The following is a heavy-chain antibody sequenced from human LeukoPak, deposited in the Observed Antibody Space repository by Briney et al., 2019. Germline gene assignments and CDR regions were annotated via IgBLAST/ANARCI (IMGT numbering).Heavy chain of an antibody. V-gene: IGHV4-61*02. Sequence: SETLSLTCTVSGGSISSGSYYWSWIPQPAGKGLEWIGRIYTSGSTKYNPSLKSRVTISIDTSKNQFSLKLSSVTATDTAVYYCARDGYSSGWAFDPWGQGTLVTVSS. D-gene: IGHD6-19*01. J-gene: IGHJ5*02. CDR2: IYTSGST. CDR1: GGSISSGSYY. CDR3: ARDGYSSGWAFDP.